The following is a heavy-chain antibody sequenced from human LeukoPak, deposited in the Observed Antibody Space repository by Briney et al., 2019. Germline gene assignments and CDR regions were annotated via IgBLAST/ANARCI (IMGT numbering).Heavy chain of an antibody. J-gene: IGHJ6*03. CDR2: INPNTGTP. V-gene: IGHV7-4-1*02. CDR3: ARVTVVVPAAMGVYYYYLDV. CDR1: GYTFTTNA. D-gene: IGHD2-2*01. Sequence: ASVKVSCKASGYTFTTNAMNRVRQAPGQGLEWMGWINPNTGTPTYAQGFTRRIVISLDISVSTKYLQITSLRAEDTAMYYCARVTVVVPAAMGVYYYYLDVWGNGTTVTVSS.